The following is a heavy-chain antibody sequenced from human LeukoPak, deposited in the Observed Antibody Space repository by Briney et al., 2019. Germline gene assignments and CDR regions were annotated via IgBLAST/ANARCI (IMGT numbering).Heavy chain of an antibody. V-gene: IGHV1-2*02. Sequence: ASVKVSCKASGYTFTTYYMHWVRQAPGQGLEWMGWINPNSGGTNYAQKFQGRVTMTRDTSISTAYMELSRLRSDDTAVYYCARDYYDSSGFGAFDIWGQGTMVTVSS. CDR2: INPNSGGT. CDR1: GYTFTTYY. D-gene: IGHD3-22*01. J-gene: IGHJ3*02. CDR3: ARDYYDSSGFGAFDI.